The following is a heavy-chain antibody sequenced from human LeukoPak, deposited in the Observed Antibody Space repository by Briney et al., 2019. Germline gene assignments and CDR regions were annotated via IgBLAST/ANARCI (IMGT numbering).Heavy chain of an antibody. CDR2: IYTSGST. D-gene: IGHD6-13*01. J-gene: IGHJ6*03. V-gene: IGHV4-61*02. CDR1: GGSISSGSYY. Sequence: SQTLSLTCTVSGGSISSGSYYWSWIRQPAGKGLEWIGRIYTSGSTNYNPSLKSRVTISVDTSKNQFSLKLSSVTAADTAVYYCARAVSSSWDNYYYYMDVWGKGTTVTVSS. CDR3: ARAVSSSWDNYYYYMDV.